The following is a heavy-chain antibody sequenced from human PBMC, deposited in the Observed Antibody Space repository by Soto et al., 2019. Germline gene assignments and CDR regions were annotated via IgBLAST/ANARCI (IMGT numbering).Heavy chain of an antibody. D-gene: IGHD3-3*01. CDR1: GFTFSSYW. V-gene: IGHV3-74*01. CDR2: INSDGSST. J-gene: IGHJ6*02. Sequence: EVQLVESGGGLVQPGGSLRLSCAASGFTFSSYWMHWVRQAPGKGLVWVSRINSDGSSTSYADSVKGRFTISRDNAKNTLYLQMNSLSAEDTAVYYCARVPFTNYDFWSGYRPSDGMDVWGQGTTVTVSS. CDR3: ARVPFTNYDFWSGYRPSDGMDV.